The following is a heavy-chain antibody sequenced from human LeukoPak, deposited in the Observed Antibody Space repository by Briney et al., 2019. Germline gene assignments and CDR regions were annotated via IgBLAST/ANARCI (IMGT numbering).Heavy chain of an antibody. D-gene: IGHD3-22*01. V-gene: IGHV3-15*01. J-gene: IGHJ4*02. CDR1: GFTFSKYS. Sequence: PGGSLRLSCAASGFTFSKYSMSWVRQAPGKGLEWLGRIRSKSDGGTTDHAAPVEGRFAVSRDESQNMLYLQMNSLQTEDTAVYFCTTAPLRDSSGYYPDYWGQGTLVTVSS. CDR3: TTAPLRDSSGYYPDY. CDR2: IRSKSDGGTT.